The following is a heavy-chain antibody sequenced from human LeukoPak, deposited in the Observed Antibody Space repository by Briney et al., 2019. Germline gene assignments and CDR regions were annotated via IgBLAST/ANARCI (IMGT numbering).Heavy chain of an antibody. CDR1: GFTLSDYW. Sequence: QTGGSLRLSCAASGFTLSDYWMSWVRQAPGKGPEWVANIKQDGSDKYYVDSVKGRFTISRDNSKNTLYLQMNSLRAEDTAVYYCAITMVRGVIVFDYWGQGTLVTVSS. V-gene: IGHV3-7*01. D-gene: IGHD3-10*01. CDR3: AITMVRGVIVFDY. J-gene: IGHJ4*02. CDR2: IKQDGSDK.